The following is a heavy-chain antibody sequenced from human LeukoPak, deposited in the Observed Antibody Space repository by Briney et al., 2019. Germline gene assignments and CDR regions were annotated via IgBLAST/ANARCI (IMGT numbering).Heavy chain of an antibody. CDR3: ARVQYGSGSYFNWFDP. CDR2: IYYSGST. V-gene: IGHV4-61*01. J-gene: IGHJ5*02. D-gene: IGHD3-10*01. CDR1: GGSISSSSYY. Sequence: SETLSLTCTVSGGSISSSSYYWSWIRQPPGKGLEWIGYIYYSGSTNYNPSLKSRVTISVDTSKNQFSLKLSSVTAADTAVYYCARVQYGSGSYFNWFDPWGQGTLVTVSS.